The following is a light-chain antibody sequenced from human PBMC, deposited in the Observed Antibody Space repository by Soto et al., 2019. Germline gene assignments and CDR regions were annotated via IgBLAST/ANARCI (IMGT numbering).Light chain of an antibody. CDR1: SSDVGGYDY. V-gene: IGLV2-8*01. CDR2: EVT. CDR3: SSYRGNNNLL. Sequence: QSVLTQPPSASGSPGQSVAICCTGTSSDVGGYDYVSWYQQHPGKAPKLMIYEVTKRPSGVPDRFSGSKSGNTASLTVSGLQAEVEADYYFSSYRGNNNLLFGGGTKLTVL. J-gene: IGLJ2*01.